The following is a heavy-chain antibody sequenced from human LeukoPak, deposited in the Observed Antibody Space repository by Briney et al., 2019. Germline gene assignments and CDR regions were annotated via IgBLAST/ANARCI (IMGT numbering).Heavy chain of an antibody. J-gene: IGHJ4*02. CDR2: INHSGST. CDR1: GGSFSGYY. D-gene: IGHD1-1*01. V-gene: IGHV4-34*01. Sequence: SETLSLTCAVYGGSFSGYYWSWIRQPPGKGLEWIGEINHSGSTNYNPSLKSRVTISVDTSKNQFSLKLSSVTAAGTAVYYCASSSRVRRDFDYWGQGTLVTVSS. CDR3: ASSSRVRRDFDY.